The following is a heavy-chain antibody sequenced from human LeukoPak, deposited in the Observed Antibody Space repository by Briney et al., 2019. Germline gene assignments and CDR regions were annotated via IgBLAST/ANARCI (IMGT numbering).Heavy chain of an antibody. D-gene: IGHD2-21*02. CDR1: GFTFSSYA. Sequence: GRSLRLSCAASGFTFSSYAMHWVRQAPGKGLGWVAVISYDGSNKYYADSVKGRFTISRDNSKNTLYLQMNSLRAEDTAVYYCAKPQPAWGVTAYYFDYWGQGTLVTVSS. CDR2: ISYDGSNK. CDR3: AKPQPAWGVTAYYFDY. J-gene: IGHJ4*02. V-gene: IGHV3-30*18.